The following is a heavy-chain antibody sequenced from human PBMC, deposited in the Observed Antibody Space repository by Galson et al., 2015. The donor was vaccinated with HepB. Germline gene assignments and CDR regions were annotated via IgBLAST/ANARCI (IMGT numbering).Heavy chain of an antibody. CDR2: ISGSGDNT. D-gene: IGHD6-19*01. V-gene: IGHV3-23*01. J-gene: IGHJ4*02. Sequence: SLRLSCAASGFTFSSYAMSWVRQDPGKGLEWVSAISGSGDNTYYKDSVKGRFTISRDNSKNTLYLQMNSLRAEDTAAYYCAKEPTNSGRHDYWGQGTLVTVSS. CDR1: GFTFSSYA. CDR3: AKEPTNSGRHDY.